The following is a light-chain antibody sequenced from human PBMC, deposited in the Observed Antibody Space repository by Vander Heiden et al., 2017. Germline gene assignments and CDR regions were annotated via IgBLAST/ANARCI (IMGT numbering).Light chain of an antibody. Sequence: IVLTQSPATLSLSPGERAPLSCRASQSVSSYLAWYQQKPGQAPRLLIYDASNRATGIKARFSGSGYGTDFTLTISSREPEDFAVYYCQQRINGPPMYTFGQGTKLEIK. CDR1: QSVSSY. CDR3: QQRINGPPMYT. CDR2: DAS. V-gene: IGKV3-11*01. J-gene: IGKJ2*01.